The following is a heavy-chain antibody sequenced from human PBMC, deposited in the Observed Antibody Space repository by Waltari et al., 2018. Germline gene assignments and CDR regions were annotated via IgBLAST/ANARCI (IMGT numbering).Heavy chain of an antibody. CDR2: GSGNSGST. CDR3: AKHARSTVTVIYYFDY. CDR1: GFTFSNYG. Sequence: EMQLVESGGGLVQPGGSLRLSCSASGFTFSNYGMSWFRQATGNSLSWVSTGSGNSGSTHNADCEECRFTIYRENAKNTLLLQMNSLRAEDTAVYYCAKHARSTVTVIYYFDYWGQGILVSVSS. J-gene: IGHJ4*02. V-gene: IGHV3-23*04. D-gene: IGHD4-17*01.